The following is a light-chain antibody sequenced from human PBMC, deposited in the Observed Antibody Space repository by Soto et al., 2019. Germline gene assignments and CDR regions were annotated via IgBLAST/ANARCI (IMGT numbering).Light chain of an antibody. CDR2: DAS. J-gene: IGKJ4*01. CDR1: QGINSA. CDR3: PQFTSYPLT. V-gene: IGKV1-13*02. Sequence: AIQLTQSPSSLSASVGDRVTITCRASQGINSALAWYQQKPGKAPKLLIYDASSLESGVPSRFTGSGSGTDFTLTISSLQPEDFATYYWPQFTSYPLTFGGGTKVEIK.